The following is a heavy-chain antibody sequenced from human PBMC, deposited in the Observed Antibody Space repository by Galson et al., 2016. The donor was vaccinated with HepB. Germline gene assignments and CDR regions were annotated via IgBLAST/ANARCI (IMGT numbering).Heavy chain of an antibody. D-gene: IGHD3-22*01. CDR2: IRSKTYGGTT. V-gene: IGHV3-49*03. CDR1: GFTFGDYA. J-gene: IGHJ4*02. Sequence: SLRLSCAGSGFTFGDYAMSWFRQAPGKGLEWVAFIRSKTYGGTTEYAPSVKGRFTISRDDSKSIAYLQMNSLKTEDTAVYYCTKDSSGYYLGDYWGQGTLVTVSS. CDR3: TKDSSGYYLGDY.